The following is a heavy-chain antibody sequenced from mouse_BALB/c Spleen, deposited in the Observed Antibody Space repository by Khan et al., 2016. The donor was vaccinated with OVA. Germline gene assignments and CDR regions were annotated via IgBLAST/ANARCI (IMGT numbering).Heavy chain of an antibody. J-gene: IGHJ4*01. V-gene: IGHV1-9*01. Sequence: QVQLQQSGAELMKPGASVKISCKSTGYTFSNYWIEWVQQRPGHGLEWIGEILPGSDTIHHNEKFKGKATFTADPSSNTAYIQLSSLTSEDSAVYYCARGDETTYGMDYWGQGTSVTVSS. CDR3: ARGDETTYGMDY. D-gene: IGHD2-12*01. CDR1: GYTFSNYW. CDR2: ILPGSDTI.